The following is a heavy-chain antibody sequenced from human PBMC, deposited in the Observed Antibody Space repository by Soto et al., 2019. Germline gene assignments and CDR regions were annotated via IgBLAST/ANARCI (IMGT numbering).Heavy chain of an antibody. Sequence: QVQLQESGPRLVKPSETLSLNCTVSGGSFRSYYWSWIRHPAGKEPEWIGYIYHNGKTNINPSLNRRVTISLDMSNSQFSLKLNSTTAAEPAVYYCATGGEGIGFFDSWGQGNSVTVSS. CDR3: ATGGEGIGFFDS. CDR1: GGSFRSYY. J-gene: IGHJ4*02. V-gene: IGHV4-59*03. D-gene: IGHD3-16*01. CDR2: IYHNGKT.